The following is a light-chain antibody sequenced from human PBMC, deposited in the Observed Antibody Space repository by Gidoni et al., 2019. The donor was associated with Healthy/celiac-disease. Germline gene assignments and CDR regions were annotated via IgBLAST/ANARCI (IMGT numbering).Light chain of an antibody. J-gene: IGKJ4*01. V-gene: IGKV1D-43*01. CDR3: QQYYSTPFLT. CDR1: QGISSY. Sequence: AIPMTHSPFSLSASVGDRVTITCWASQGISSYLAWYQQKPAKAPKLFIYYASSWQSGVPERFSGSGSGTDYTLTISRRQPEDFATYYCQQYYSTPFLTFGGGTKVEIK. CDR2: YAS.